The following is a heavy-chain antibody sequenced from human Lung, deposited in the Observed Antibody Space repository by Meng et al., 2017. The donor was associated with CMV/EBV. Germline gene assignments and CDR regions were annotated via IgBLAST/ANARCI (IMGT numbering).Heavy chain of an antibody. CDR3: ARGRSSGWYLAYYFDY. Sequence: SXXVSXKASGGTFSSYTISWVRQAPGQGLEWMGRIIPILGIASYAQKFQGRVTITADTSTSTAYMELGSLRSDDTAVYYFARGRSSGWYLAYYFDYWGQGXLVTVSS. CDR1: GGTFSSYT. D-gene: IGHD6-19*01. CDR2: IIPILGIA. J-gene: IGHJ4*02. V-gene: IGHV1-69*02.